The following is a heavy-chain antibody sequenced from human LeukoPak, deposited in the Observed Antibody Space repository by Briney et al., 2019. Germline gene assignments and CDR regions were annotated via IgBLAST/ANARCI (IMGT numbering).Heavy chain of an antibody. CDR3: ARESRRWLRASKNYYGMDV. CDR1: GGSISSGGYY. Sequence: SETLSLTCTVSGGSISSGGYYWSRIRQHPGKGLEWIGYIYYSGSTYYNPSLKSRVTISVDTSKNQFSLKLSSVTAADTAVYYCARESRRWLRASKNYYGMDVWGQGTTVTVSS. J-gene: IGHJ6*02. V-gene: IGHV4-31*03. CDR2: IYYSGST. D-gene: IGHD5-12*01.